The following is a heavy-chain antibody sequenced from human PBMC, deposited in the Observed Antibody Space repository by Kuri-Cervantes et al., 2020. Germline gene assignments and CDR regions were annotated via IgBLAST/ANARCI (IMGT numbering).Heavy chain of an antibody. CDR1: GFTFSSYG. Sequence: LSLTCAAPGFTFSSYGMHWVRQAPGKGLEWVAVISYDGSNKYYADSVKGRFTISRDNSKNTLYLQMNSLRAEDTAVYYCAKDKELDYWGQGTLVTVSS. J-gene: IGHJ4*02. CDR2: ISYDGSNK. V-gene: IGHV3-30*18. D-gene: IGHD1-26*01. CDR3: AKDKELDY.